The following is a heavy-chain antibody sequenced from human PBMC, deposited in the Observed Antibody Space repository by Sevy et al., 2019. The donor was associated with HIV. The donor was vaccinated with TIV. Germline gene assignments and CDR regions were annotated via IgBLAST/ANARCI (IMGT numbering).Heavy chain of an antibody. CDR3: TRGYYYDSSGYSDY. J-gene: IGHJ4*02. Sequence: GGSLRLSCTGSGFTFGDYAMSWFRQDPGMGLEWVGFIRSKDYGGATEYAASVKGRFTISRDDSKSIADLQMNSLKTEDTAVYYCTRGYYYDSSGYSDYWGQGTLVTVSS. CDR1: GFTFGDYA. D-gene: IGHD3-22*01. V-gene: IGHV3-49*03. CDR2: IRSKDYGGAT.